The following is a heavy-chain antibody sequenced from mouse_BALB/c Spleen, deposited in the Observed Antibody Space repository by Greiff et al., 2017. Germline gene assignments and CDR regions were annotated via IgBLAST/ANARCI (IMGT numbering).Heavy chain of an antibody. CDR3: ARSITTAFYFDY. V-gene: IGHV5-9-4*01. Sequence: EVMLVESGGGLVKPGGSLKLSCAASGFTFSSYAMSWVRQSPEKRLEWVAEISSGGSYTYYPDTVTGRFTISRDNAKNTLYLEMSSLRSEDTAMYYCARSITTAFYFDYWGQGTTLTVSS. CDR2: ISSGGSYT. CDR1: GFTFSSYA. D-gene: IGHD1-2*01. J-gene: IGHJ2*01.